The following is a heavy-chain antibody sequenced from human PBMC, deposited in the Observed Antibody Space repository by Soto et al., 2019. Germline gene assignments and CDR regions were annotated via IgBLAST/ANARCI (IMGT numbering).Heavy chain of an antibody. Sequence: GGSLRLSCAASGFTFSSYGMHWVRQAPGKGLEWVAVIWYDGSNKYYADSVKGRFTISRDNSKNTLYLLMNSLRAEDTAVYYCARDQRDYDFWSGYSKSYYFDYWGQGTLVTVSS. D-gene: IGHD3-3*01. J-gene: IGHJ4*02. V-gene: IGHV3-33*01. CDR2: IWYDGSNK. CDR1: GFTFSSYG. CDR3: ARDQRDYDFWSGYSKSYYFDY.